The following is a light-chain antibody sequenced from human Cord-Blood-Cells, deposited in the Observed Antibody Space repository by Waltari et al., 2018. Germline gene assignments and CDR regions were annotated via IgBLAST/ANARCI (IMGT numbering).Light chain of an antibody. CDR2: EVS. CDR1: SSDVGGYNY. V-gene: IGLV2-8*01. CDR3: SSYAGSNYV. J-gene: IGLJ1*01. Sequence: QSALTQPPSASGSPGQSVTISCTGTSSDVGGYNYVSWYQQHPGKAPKPMSYEVSKRTSGVPDRFSGSKSGNTASLTVSGLQAEDVADYYCSSYAGSNYVFGTGTKVTVL.